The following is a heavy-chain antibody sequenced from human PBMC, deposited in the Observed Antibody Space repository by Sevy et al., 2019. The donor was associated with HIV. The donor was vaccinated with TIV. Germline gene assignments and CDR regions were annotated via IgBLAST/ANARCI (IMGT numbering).Heavy chain of an antibody. CDR2: IYYTGST. J-gene: IGHJ5*02. V-gene: IGHV4-59*01. CDR3: TRAPPVCSSGDSLNWFGP. Sequence: SETLSLTCTVSGGSISAYYWSWIRQPPGKALEYIGYIYYTGSTNYNPSLENRVTMSVDTSKNQFSLKLNSVTAADTTVYYCTRAPPVCSSGDSLNWFGPWGQGTLVTVSS. D-gene: IGHD6-25*01. CDR1: GGSISAYY.